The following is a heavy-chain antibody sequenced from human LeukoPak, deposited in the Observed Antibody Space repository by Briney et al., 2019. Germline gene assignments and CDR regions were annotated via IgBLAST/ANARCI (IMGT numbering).Heavy chain of an antibody. J-gene: IGHJ5*02. V-gene: IGHV4-59*01. D-gene: IGHD2-2*01. CDR1: GSSITSFY. Sequence: SETLSLTCSVSGSSITSFYWSCIRQSPGKGLEWIGHIYYSGTTKYNPSLKSRVTISVDTSKSQFSLKLSSVTAADTAVYYCARVIGFCSSTSCPGGFDPWGQGTLVTVSS. CDR2: IYYSGTT. CDR3: ARVIGFCSSTSCPGGFDP.